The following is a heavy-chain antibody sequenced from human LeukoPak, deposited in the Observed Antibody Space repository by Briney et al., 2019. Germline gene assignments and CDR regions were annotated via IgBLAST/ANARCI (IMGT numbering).Heavy chain of an antibody. CDR1: GGSISSYY. V-gene: IGHV4-59*12. CDR2: IYYSGST. J-gene: IGHJ3*02. Sequence: SETLSLTCTVSGGSISSYYWSWIRQPPGKGLEWIGYIYYSGSTNYNPSLKSRVTISVDTSKNQFSLKLSSVTAADTAVYYCAKGGWELLTDAFDIWGQGTMVTVSS. D-gene: IGHD1-26*01. CDR3: AKGGWELLTDAFDI.